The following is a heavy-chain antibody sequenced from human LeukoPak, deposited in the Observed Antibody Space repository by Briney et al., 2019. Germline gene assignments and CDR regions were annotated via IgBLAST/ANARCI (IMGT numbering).Heavy chain of an antibody. CDR1: GYTFSNYW. CDR3: VRETYHYDSSGYYAY. Sequence: GGSLRVSCAVSGYTFSNYWMNWVRQAPGKGLVWVTNINQDGSEKNYVDSVKGRFTISRDNAKNSLYLQMKSLRAEDTALYYCVRETYHYDSSGYYAYWGQGTLVTVSS. D-gene: IGHD3-22*01. V-gene: IGHV3-7*01. J-gene: IGHJ1*01. CDR2: INQDGSEK.